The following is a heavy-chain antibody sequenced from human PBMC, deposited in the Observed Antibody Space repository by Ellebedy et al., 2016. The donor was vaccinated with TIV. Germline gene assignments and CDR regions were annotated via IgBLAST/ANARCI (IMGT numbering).Heavy chain of an antibody. CDR3: ARSPATGTVDY. CDR1: GFTFSTYL. D-gene: IGHD1-1*01. J-gene: IGHJ4*01. V-gene: IGHV3-7*01. Sequence: GGSLRLXCAASGFTFSTYLMSWVRHAPGKGLEWVANINQGGSETYYVDSVKGRFTMSRDNAKNSLYLQLNSLRAEDTAVYYCARSPATGTVDYWGHGTLVTVSS. CDR2: INQGGSET.